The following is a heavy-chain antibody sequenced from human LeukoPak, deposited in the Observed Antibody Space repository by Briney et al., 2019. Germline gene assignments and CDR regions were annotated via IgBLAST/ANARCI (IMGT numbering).Heavy chain of an antibody. J-gene: IGHJ4*02. Sequence: GGSLRLSCAASGFTVSSNYMSWVRQAPGKGLEWVSVIYPGGRTYYADSVKGRFTISRDNSKNTLYLQLNSLRAEDTAVYYCARTPGYSSGWLRPYYFDYWGQGTLVTVSS. CDR1: GFTVSSNY. CDR2: IYPGGRT. CDR3: ARTPGYSSGWLRPYYFDY. D-gene: IGHD6-19*01. V-gene: IGHV3-53*01.